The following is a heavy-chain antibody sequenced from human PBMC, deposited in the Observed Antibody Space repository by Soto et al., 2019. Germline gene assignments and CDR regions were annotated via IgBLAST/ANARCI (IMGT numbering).Heavy chain of an antibody. CDR3: VRMNAESYSSYYAMDV. V-gene: IGHV2-26*01. J-gene: IGHJ6*02. Sequence: SGPTLVNPTETLTLTCNVAGFSLTTGRMGGSWIRQPPGKALEWRAHIFSDAERSYSRSLQSRRTVSKVGSGSHVVRTITNMDPVDTGAYFCVRMNAESYSSYYAMDVWGQGT. CDR2: IFSDAER. CDR1: GFSLTTGRMG. D-gene: IGHD3-10*01.